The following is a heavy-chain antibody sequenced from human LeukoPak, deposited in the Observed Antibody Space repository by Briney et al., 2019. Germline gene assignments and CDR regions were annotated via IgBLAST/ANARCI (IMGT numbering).Heavy chain of an antibody. Sequence: SGGSLRLSCAASGFTFSSYAMHWVRQAPGKGLEWVAVISYDGSNKYYADSVKGRFTISRDNSKNTLYLQMNSLRAEDTAVYYCARRITMIVVVNGGAFDIWGQGTMVTVSS. J-gene: IGHJ3*02. CDR1: GFTFSSYA. CDR3: ARRITMIVVVNGGAFDI. D-gene: IGHD3-22*01. CDR2: ISYDGSNK. V-gene: IGHV3-30-3*01.